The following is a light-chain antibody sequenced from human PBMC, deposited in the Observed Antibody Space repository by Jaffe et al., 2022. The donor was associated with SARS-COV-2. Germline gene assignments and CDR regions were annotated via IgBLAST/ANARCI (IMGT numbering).Light chain of an antibody. CDR3: CSYAGSHTVA. J-gene: IGLJ2*01. CDR1: SSDVGGYNF. CDR2: DVG. V-gene: IGLV2-11*01. Sequence: QSALTQPRSVSGSPGQSVTISCTGTSSDVGGYNFVSWYQQHPGKAPKLIIYDVGQRPTGVPDRFSGSKSGNTAALTISGLQAEDEADYYCCSYAGSHTVAFGGGTKLTVL.